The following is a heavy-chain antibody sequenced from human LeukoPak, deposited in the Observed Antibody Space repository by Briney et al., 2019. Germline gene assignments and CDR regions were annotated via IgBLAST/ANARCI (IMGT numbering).Heavy chain of an antibody. Sequence: SETLSLTCNVSGGSISSGGYYWSWIRQHPGKGLEWIGYIYYSGSTYYNPSLKSRVTISVDTSKNQFSLKLSSVTAADTAVYYCARDKSSGYYYPGYFDYWGQGTLVTVSS. CDR3: ARDKSSGYYYPGYFDY. J-gene: IGHJ4*02. V-gene: IGHV4-31*03. CDR1: GGSISSGGYY. D-gene: IGHD3-22*01. CDR2: IYYSGST.